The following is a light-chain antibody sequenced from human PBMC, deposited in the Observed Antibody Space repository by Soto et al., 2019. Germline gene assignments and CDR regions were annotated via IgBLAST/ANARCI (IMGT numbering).Light chain of an antibody. CDR2: GAS. J-gene: IGKJ5*01. V-gene: IGKV3-20*01. Sequence: EIVLTQSPGTLSLSPGERVTFSCRASQTVGSDYLAWYQQKPGQAPRLLMYGASNRNIGIPDRFSGSGSGTYFTLSISRLEPEDFAVYYCHYYGYGRDTFGQGTRLESK. CDR3: HYYGYGRDT. CDR1: QTVGSDY.